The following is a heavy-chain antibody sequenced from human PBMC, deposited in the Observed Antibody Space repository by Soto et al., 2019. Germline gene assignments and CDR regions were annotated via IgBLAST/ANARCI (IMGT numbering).Heavy chain of an antibody. CDR3: TKEVLMAAA. Sequence: PGGSLRLSCAASGFTFSSYAMSWVRQAPGKGLEWVSAISGSAATTYYTDSVKGRFTISRDNSKNTVYLQMNSLRVEDTAVYYCTKEVLMAAAWGQGTLVTVSS. J-gene: IGHJ5*02. CDR1: GFTFSSYA. CDR2: ISGSAATT. V-gene: IGHV3-23*01. D-gene: IGHD6-13*01.